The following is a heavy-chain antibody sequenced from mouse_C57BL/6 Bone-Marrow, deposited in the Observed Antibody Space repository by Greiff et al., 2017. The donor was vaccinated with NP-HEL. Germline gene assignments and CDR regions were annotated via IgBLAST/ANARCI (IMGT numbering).Heavy chain of an antibody. V-gene: IGHV5-12*01. CDR2: ISNGGGST. Sequence: EVMLVESGGGLVQPGGSLKLSCAASGFTFSDYYMYWVRQTPEKRLEWVAYISNGGGSTYYLDTVKGRFTISRDNAKNTRYLQMSRLKSEDTAMYYCARRIYYGYLLFAYWGQGTLVTVSA. J-gene: IGHJ3*01. CDR3: ARRIYYGYLLFAY. CDR1: GFTFSDYY. D-gene: IGHD2-2*01.